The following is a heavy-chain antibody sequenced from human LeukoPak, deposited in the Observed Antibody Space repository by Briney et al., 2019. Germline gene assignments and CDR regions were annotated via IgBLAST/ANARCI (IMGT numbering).Heavy chain of an antibody. J-gene: IGHJ4*02. D-gene: IGHD3-22*01. CDR1: GYTFTSYA. CDR3: ARDRTSYYDSRGYTFDY. CDR2: INTGNGDT. V-gene: IGHV1-3*04. Sequence: ASVKVSCKASGYTFTSYAMDWVGQAPGQRLEWMGWINTGNGDTKYSQKFQGRVTITRDTSASTAYMELSSLRSEDTAVYYCARDRTSYYDSRGYTFDYWGQGTLVIVSS.